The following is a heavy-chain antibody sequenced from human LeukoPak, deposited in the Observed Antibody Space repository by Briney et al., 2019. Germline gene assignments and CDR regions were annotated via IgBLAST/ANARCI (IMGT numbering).Heavy chain of an antibody. CDR3: AKLVYDTVDY. J-gene: IGHJ4*02. D-gene: IGHD2-8*01. Sequence: GGSLRLSCAASGFTFSSYGMHWVRPAPGKGLEWVALIRYDGNDKFYADSVKGRFAISRDNSKNTLYLQMNSLRPEDTAVYYCAKLVYDTVDYWGQGTLVTVSS. CDR2: IRYDGNDK. V-gene: IGHV3-30*02. CDR1: GFTFSSYG.